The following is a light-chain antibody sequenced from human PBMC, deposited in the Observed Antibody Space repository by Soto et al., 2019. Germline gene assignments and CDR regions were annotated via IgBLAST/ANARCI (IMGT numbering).Light chain of an antibody. CDR3: CSYAGSYTHVV. Sequence: QSVLTQPRSVPGSPGQSVTISCTGTSSDVGGYNYVSWYQQHPGKAPKLMIYDVSKRPSGVPDRFSGSKSGNTASLTISGLQAEDEADYYCCSYAGSYTHVVFGGGTKVTVL. CDR2: DVS. J-gene: IGLJ2*01. V-gene: IGLV2-11*01. CDR1: SSDVGGYNY.